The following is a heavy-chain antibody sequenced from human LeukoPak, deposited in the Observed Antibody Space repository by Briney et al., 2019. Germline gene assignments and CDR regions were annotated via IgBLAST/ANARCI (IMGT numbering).Heavy chain of an antibody. J-gene: IGHJ4*02. CDR2: ISAYNGNT. CDR3: ARSSGPYYYDSSGYYRFDY. V-gene: IGHV1-18*01. D-gene: IGHD3-22*01. Sequence: ASVKVSCKASGYTFTSYGISWVRQAPGQGLEWMGWISAYNGNTNYAQKLQGRVTMTTDTSTSTAYMELRSLRSDDTAVCYCARSSGPYYYDSSGYYRFDYWGQGTLVTVSS. CDR1: GYTFTSYG.